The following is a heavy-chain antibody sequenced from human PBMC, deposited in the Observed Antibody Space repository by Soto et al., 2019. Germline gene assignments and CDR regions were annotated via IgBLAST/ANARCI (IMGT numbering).Heavy chain of an antibody. CDR2: IYPGDSDT. V-gene: IGHV5-51*01. CDR1: GYSFTSYW. J-gene: IGHJ6*02. D-gene: IGHD2-2*01. Sequence: ESLKISCKGSGYSFTSYWIGWVRQMPGKGLEWMGIIYPGDSDTRYSPSFQGQVTISADKSISTAYLQWSSLKASDTAMYYCARTQYCSSTSCHYYYYGMDVWGQGTTVTVSS. CDR3: ARTQYCSSTSCHYYYYGMDV.